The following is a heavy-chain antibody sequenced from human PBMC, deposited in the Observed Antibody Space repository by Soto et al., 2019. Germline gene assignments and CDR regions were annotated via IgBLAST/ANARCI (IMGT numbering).Heavy chain of an antibody. J-gene: IGHJ5*02. CDR2: IYWDDDK. V-gene: IGHV2-5*02. D-gene: IGHD3-10*01. Sequence: SGPTLVKPTQTLTLTCTFSGFSLSTSGVGVGWIRQPPGKALEWLALIYWDDDKRYSPSLKSRLTITKDTSKNQVVLTMTNMDPVDTATYYCAHSLRNWFGETINWFDPWGQGTLVTVSS. CDR1: GFSLSTSGVG. CDR3: AHSLRNWFGETINWFDP.